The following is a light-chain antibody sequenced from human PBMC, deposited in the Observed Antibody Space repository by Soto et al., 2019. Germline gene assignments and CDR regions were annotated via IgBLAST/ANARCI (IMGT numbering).Light chain of an antibody. CDR3: SSSARSSYV. CDR2: EVS. Sequence: QSALTQPPSASGSPGQSVTISCTGTSSDVGGYKYVSWYQQHPGKAPKLILYEVSKRPSGVPDRFSGSKSGNTASLTVSGLQAEDEDDYYCSSSARSSYVFGTGTIVTVL. CDR1: SSDVGGYKY. V-gene: IGLV2-8*01. J-gene: IGLJ1*01.